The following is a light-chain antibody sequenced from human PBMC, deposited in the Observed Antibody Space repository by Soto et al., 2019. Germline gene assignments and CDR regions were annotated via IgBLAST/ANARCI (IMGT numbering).Light chain of an antibody. CDR1: SSDVGSYNY. V-gene: IGLV2-14*01. CDR2: EVS. CDR3: SSYTSSSTL. Sequence: ALTQPASVSGSPGQSITISCTGTSSDVGSYNYVSWYQQHPGKAPKLMIYEVSNRPSGVSSRFSGSKSGNTASLTISGLQAEDEADYYCSSYTSSSTLFGTGTKLTVL. J-gene: IGLJ1*01.